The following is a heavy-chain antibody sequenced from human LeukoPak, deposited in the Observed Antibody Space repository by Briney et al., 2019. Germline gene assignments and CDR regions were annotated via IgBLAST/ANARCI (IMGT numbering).Heavy chain of an antibody. CDR2: ISSSGSTI. V-gene: IGHV3-11*04. CDR3: ASMGATTSRFDI. CDR1: GFTFSDYY. Sequence: GGSLRLSCAASGFTFSDYYMSWIRQAPGKGLEWVSYISSSGSTIYYADSVKGRFTISRDNAKNSLFLQMNSLRAEDTAVYYCASMGATTSRFDIWGQGTMVTVSS. D-gene: IGHD1-26*01. J-gene: IGHJ3*02.